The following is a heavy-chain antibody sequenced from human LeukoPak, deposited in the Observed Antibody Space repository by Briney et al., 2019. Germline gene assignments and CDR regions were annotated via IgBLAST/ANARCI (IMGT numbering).Heavy chain of an antibody. CDR3: ARDSGLAYCGGDCYSYFDY. V-gene: IGHV1-46*01. J-gene: IGHJ4*02. D-gene: IGHD2-21*02. Sequence: GASVKASCKASGYTFTSYYMHWVRQAPGQGLEWMGIINPSGGSTSYAQKFQGRVTMTRDTSTSTVYMELSSLRSEDTAVYYCARDSGLAYCGGDCYSYFDYWGQGTLVTVSS. CDR1: GYTFTSYY. CDR2: INPSGGST.